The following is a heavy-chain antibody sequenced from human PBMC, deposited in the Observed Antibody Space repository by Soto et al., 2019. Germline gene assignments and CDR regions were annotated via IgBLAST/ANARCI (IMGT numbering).Heavy chain of an antibody. J-gene: IGHJ4*02. Sequence: SETLSLTCAVSGGSFSGYYWSWIRQPPGKGLEWIGEINHSGSTNYNPSLKSRVTISVDTSKNQFSLKLSSVTAADTAVYYCARGHRGLHLGELSLYYWGQGTLVTVSS. D-gene: IGHD3-16*02. CDR3: ARGHRGLHLGELSLYY. CDR1: GGSFSGYY. CDR2: INHSGST. V-gene: IGHV4-34*01.